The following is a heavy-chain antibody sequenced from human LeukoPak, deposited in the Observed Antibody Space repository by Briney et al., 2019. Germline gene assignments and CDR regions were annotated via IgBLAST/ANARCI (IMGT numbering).Heavy chain of an antibody. V-gene: IGHV4-59*01. CDR2: IYYSGST. D-gene: IGHD6-19*01. Sequence: SETLSLTCTVSGGSISSYYWSWIRQPPGKGLEWIGYIYYSGSTNYNPSLKSRVTISVDTSKNQFSLKLSSVTAADTAVYYCARGGIAVAGLHSYFDYWGQGTLVTVSS. J-gene: IGHJ4*02. CDR1: GGSISSYY. CDR3: ARGGIAVAGLHSYFDY.